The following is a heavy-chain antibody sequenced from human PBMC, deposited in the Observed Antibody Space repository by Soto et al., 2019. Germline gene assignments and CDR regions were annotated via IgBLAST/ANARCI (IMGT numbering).Heavy chain of an antibody. V-gene: IGHV1-3*04. CDR1: GYIFTNYA. J-gene: IGHJ4*02. Sequence: QVQLVQSGAEVKKPGASVKVSCKASGYIFTNYAMQWVRQAPGQSLEWMGWINTGKGNTKYSQKFQGRVTITRDKSASTAYMERSSLRPEDTAVYYCARDETDWGQGTLVTVSS. CDR2: INTGKGNT. CDR3: ARDETD.